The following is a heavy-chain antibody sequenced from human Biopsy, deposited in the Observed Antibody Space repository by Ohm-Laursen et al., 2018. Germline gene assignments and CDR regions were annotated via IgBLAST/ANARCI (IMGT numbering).Heavy chain of an antibody. CDR2: INSNGGTT. D-gene: IGHD1-26*01. CDR3: ARGNSENNYYFAMDV. Sequence: GFLRLSCTATGFTFSIYAIHWVRQAPGQGLEHVAAINSNGGTTYYVNSVKGRFTISRDNSKNTVSLQMGSLRSEDMAVYYCARGNSENNYYFAMDVWGQGTTVTVSS. J-gene: IGHJ6*02. CDR1: GFTFSIYA. V-gene: IGHV3-64*01.